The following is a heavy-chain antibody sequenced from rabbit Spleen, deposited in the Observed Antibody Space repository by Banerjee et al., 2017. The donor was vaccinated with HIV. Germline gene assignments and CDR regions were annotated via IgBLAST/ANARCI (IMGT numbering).Heavy chain of an antibody. Sequence: QEQLVESGGGLVQPGGSLTLTCKASGFDFSNGYDISWVRQAPGKGLEWIGFIYTGNGKNYYASWAKGRFTISKTSSTTVTLQVTSLTAADTATYFCTRDRPGSDNFDLWGQGTLVTVS. D-gene: IGHD3-1*01. CDR3: TRDRPGSDNFDL. CDR1: GFDFSNGYD. V-gene: IGHV1S45*01. CDR2: IYTGNGKN. J-gene: IGHJ4*01.